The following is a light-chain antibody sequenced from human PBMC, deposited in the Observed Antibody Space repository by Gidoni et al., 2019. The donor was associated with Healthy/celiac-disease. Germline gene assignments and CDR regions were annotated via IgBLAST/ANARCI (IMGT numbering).Light chain of an antibody. Sequence: DLQITQSPSSLSAFVGDRVTITCRASQSISSYLNWYQQKPGKAPKPLIYAASSLQSGVPSRFSGSGSGTDFTLTISSLRSEDFATYYCQQSYNTPPTFGQGTKVEIK. J-gene: IGKJ1*01. V-gene: IGKV1-39*01. CDR1: QSISSY. CDR3: QQSYNTPPT. CDR2: AAS.